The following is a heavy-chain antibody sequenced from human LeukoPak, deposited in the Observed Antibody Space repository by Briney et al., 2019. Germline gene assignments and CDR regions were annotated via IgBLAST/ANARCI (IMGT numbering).Heavy chain of an antibody. J-gene: IGHJ4*02. D-gene: IGHD6-19*01. CDR1: GFTVSSNY. CDR2: IYSGGST. V-gene: IGHV3-66*01. CDR3: ARTVAGNFDH. Sequence: PGGSLRLSCAASGFTVSSNYMSWVRQAPGKGLEWVSVIYSGGSTYYADSVKGRFTISSDNSKNTLYLQMNSLRAEDTAVYYCARTVAGNFDHWGQGTLVTVSS.